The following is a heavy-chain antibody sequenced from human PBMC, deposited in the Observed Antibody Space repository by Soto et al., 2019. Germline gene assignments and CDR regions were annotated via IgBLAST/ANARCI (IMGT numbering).Heavy chain of an antibody. CDR3: ARGRIAAAGIAEYFQH. CDR1: GFTFSSYG. D-gene: IGHD6-13*01. J-gene: IGHJ1*01. Sequence: QVQLVESGGGVVQPGRSLRLSCAASGFTFSSYGMHWVRQAPGKGLEGVAVIWYDGSNKYYADSVKGRFTISRDNSKNTLYLQMNSLRAEDTAVYYCARGRIAAAGIAEYFQHWGQGTLVTVSS. V-gene: IGHV3-33*01. CDR2: IWYDGSNK.